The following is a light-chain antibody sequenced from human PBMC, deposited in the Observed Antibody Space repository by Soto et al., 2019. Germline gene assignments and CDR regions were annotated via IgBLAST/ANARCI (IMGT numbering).Light chain of an antibody. J-gene: IGKJ2*01. Sequence: SSDLNWYQQKPGKAPKLLIYRASTLQNGVPSRFSGAGSATDFTLTISSLQPEDFATYSCQQSYSTLPYTFGQGTKVDIK. CDR1: SSD. CDR2: RAS. CDR3: QQSYSTLPYT. V-gene: IGKV1-39*01.